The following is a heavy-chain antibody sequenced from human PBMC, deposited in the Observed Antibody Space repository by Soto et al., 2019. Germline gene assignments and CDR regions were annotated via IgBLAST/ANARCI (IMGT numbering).Heavy chain of an antibody. CDR3: AKDPGKWLPPH. J-gene: IGHJ1*01. Sequence: GGSLRLSCAASGFTVSSNYMSWVRQAPGKGLEWVSVIYSGGSTYYADSVKGRFTISRDNSKNTLYLQMNSLRAEDTAVYYCAKDPGKWLPPHWGQGTLVTVSS. V-gene: IGHV3-66*01. D-gene: IGHD6-19*01. CDR1: GFTVSSNY. CDR2: IYSGGST.